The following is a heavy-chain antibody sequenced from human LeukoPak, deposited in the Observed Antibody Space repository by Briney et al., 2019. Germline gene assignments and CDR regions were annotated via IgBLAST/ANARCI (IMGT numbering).Heavy chain of an antibody. CDR2: FDPEDGET. V-gene: IGHV1-24*01. D-gene: IGHD6-19*01. CDR1: GYTLTELS. CDR3: ATALWGGNNPDSSGWYGTFDY. J-gene: IGHJ4*02. Sequence: ASVKVSCKVSGYTLTELSMHWVRRAPGKGLEWMGGFDPEDGETIYAQKFQGRVTMTEDTSTDTAYMELSSLRSEDTAVYYCATALWGGNNPDSSGWYGTFDYWGQGTLVTVSS.